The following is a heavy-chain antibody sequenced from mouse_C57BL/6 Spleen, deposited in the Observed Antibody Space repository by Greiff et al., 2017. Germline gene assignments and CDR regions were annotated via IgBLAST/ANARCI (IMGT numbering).Heavy chain of an antibody. CDR2: INPYNGGT. CDR1: GYTFTDYY. CDR3: ARAEELFAY. V-gene: IGHV1-19*01. J-gene: IGHJ3*01. Sequence: VQLQQSGPVLVKPGASVKMSCKASGYTFTDYYMNWVKQSHGKSLEWIGVINPYNGGTSYNQKFKGKATLTVDKSSSTAYMELNSLTSEDSAVYYCARAEELFAYWGQGTLVTVSA.